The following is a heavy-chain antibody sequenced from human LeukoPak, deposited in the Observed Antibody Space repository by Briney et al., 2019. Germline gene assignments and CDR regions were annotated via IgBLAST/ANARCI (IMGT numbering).Heavy chain of an antibody. CDR2: IRYDGSNK. J-gene: IGHJ4*02. D-gene: IGHD6-13*01. V-gene: IGHV3-30*02. Sequence: GGSLRLSCVASGFSLSRFGMHWVRQAPGKGLEWVAFIRYDGSNKYYADSVKGRFTISRDNSKNTLYLQMNSLKTEDTAVYYCTTGRGSSSWYYYWGQGTLVTVSS. CDR3: TTGRGSSSWYYY. CDR1: GFSLSRFG.